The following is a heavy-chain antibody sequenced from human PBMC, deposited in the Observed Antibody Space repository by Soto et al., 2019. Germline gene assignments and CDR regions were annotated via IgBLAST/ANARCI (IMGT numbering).Heavy chain of an antibody. V-gene: IGHV6-1*01. CDR2: TYARSKWYN. CDR3: ARSSYGDYRRSFDY. D-gene: IGHD4-17*01. Sequence: SQSFSVSCGVSGYSDSSDTASWKGVMQWPSRDLEWVGRTYARSKWYNEYEVSLKSRIVINPDTSKNQFSLQLTPVTPEDTAVYYCARSSYGDYRRSFDYWAQRTLHTESS. CDR1: GYSDSSDTAS. J-gene: IGHJ4*02.